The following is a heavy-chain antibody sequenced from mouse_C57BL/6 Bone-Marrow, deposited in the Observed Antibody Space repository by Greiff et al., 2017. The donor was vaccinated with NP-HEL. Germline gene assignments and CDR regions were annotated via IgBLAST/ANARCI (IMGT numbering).Heavy chain of an antibody. D-gene: IGHD1-1*01. CDR2: IRSKSNNYAT. CDR3: VRDYGSFLYAMDY. V-gene: IGHV10-1*01. CDR1: GFSFNTYA. J-gene: IGHJ4*01. Sequence: EVKLVESGGGLVQPKGSLKLSCAASGFSFNTYAMNWVRQAPGKGLEWVARIRSKSNNYATYYADSVKDRFTISRDDSESMLYLQMNNLKTEDTAMYYCVRDYGSFLYAMDYWGQGTSVTVSS.